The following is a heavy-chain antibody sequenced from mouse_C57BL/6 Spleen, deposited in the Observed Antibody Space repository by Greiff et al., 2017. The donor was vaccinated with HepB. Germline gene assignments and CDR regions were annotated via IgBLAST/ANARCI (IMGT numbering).Heavy chain of an antibody. CDR3: ASPIYYDYDGGFAY. CDR1: GFTFSSYG. D-gene: IGHD2-4*01. Sequence: EAMLVESGGDLVKPGGSLKLSCAASGFTFSSYGMSWVRQTPDKRLEWVATISSGGSYTYYPDSVKGRFTISRDNAKNTLYLQMSSLKSEDTAMYYCASPIYYDYDGGFAYWGQGTLVTVSA. J-gene: IGHJ3*01. V-gene: IGHV5-6*01. CDR2: ISSGGSYT.